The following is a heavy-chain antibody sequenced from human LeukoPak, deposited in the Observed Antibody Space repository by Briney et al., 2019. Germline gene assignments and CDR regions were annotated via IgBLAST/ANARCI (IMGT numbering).Heavy chain of an antibody. J-gene: IGHJ3*02. D-gene: IGHD2-21*02. Sequence: SETLSLTCAVYGGSFSGYYWSWIRQPPGKGLEWIGEINHSGSTNYNPSLKSRVTISVDTSKNQFSLQLNSVTPEDTAVYYCAREEVVVTPRPRDAFDIWGQGTMVTVSS. CDR3: AREEVVVTPRPRDAFDI. CDR1: GGSFSGYY. V-gene: IGHV4-34*01. CDR2: INHSGST.